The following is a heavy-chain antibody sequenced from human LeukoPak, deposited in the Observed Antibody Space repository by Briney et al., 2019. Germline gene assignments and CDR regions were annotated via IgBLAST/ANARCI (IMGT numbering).Heavy chain of an antibody. V-gene: IGHV1-24*01. Sequence: GASVKVSCKVSGYTLTELSMHWVRQAPGKGLEWMGSFDPEDGETTYAQKFQGRVTITADKSTSTAYMELSSLRSEDTAVYYCASRGSGWYSLGYWGQGTLVTVSS. CDR1: GYTLTELS. CDR2: FDPEDGET. CDR3: ASRGSGWYSLGY. D-gene: IGHD6-19*01. J-gene: IGHJ4*02.